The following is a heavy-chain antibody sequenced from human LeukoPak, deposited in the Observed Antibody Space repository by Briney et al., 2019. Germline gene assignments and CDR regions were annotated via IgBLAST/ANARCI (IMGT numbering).Heavy chain of an antibody. D-gene: IGHD3-22*01. J-gene: IGHJ6*02. V-gene: IGHV1-69*01. Sequence: GASVKVSCKASGGTFSSYAISWVRQAPGQGLEWMGGIIPIFGTANYAQKFQGRVTITADESTSTAYMELSSLRSEDTAVYYCSSSGYTYYYYYYGMDVWGQGTTVTVSS. CDR3: SSSGYTYYYYYYGMDV. CDR2: IIPIFGTA. CDR1: GGTFSSYA.